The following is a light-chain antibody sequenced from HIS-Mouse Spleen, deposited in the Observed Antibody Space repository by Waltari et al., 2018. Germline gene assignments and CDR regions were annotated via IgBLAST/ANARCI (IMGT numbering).Light chain of an antibody. CDR2: EVS. CDR1: SSDVGGYNY. CDR3: SSYAGSNNYV. J-gene: IGLJ1*01. Sequence: QSALTQPPSASGSPGQSVTISCTGTSSDVGGYNYVSWYQQPPGKAPQLMIYEVSKRPSGVPDRFSGSKSGNTASLTVSGLQAEDEADYYCSSYAGSNNYVFGTGTKVTVL. V-gene: IGLV2-8*01.